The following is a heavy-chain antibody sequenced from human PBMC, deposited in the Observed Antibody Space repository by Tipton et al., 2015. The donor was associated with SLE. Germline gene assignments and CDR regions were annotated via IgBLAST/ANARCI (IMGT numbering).Heavy chain of an antibody. CDR1: GDSISNGDDY. Sequence: TLSLTCTVSGDSISNGDDYWSWIRQPPGKGLEWIGNIYYGGGINYNPALKSRVTILADTSKDQFSLKLSSVTAADTAVYYCARQRLRLLSPLDAWGQGTTVTVS. CDR2: IYYGGGI. CDR3: ARQRLRLLSPLDA. D-gene: IGHD3-10*01. J-gene: IGHJ6*02. V-gene: IGHV4-30-4*08.